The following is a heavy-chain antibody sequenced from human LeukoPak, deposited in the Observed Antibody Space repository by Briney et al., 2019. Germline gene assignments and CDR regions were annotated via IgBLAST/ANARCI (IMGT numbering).Heavy chain of an antibody. J-gene: IGHJ4*02. D-gene: IGHD1/OR15-1a*01. V-gene: IGHV3-21*04. CDR1: GFTFSSYS. CDR3: ARTDRTNNGHRE. CDR2: ISSSSSYI. Sequence: GGSLRLSCAASGFTFSSYSMNWVRQAPGKGLEWVSSISSSSSYIYYADSVKGRFTISRDNAMNSLCLQMNSLKAEDTAVYYCARTDRTNNGHREWGQGTLVTVSS.